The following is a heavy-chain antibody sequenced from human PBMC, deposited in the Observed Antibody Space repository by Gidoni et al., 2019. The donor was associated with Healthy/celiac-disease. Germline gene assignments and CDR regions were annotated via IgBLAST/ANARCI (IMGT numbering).Heavy chain of an antibody. CDR1: VFTFSNAW. J-gene: IGHJ4*02. D-gene: IGHD1-26*01. CDR2: IKSKTDGGTT. Sequence: EVQLVESGGGLVKPGGSLRLSCPPSVFTFSNAWMSWVRQAPGKGLEWVGRIKSKTDGGTTDYAAPVKGRFTISRDDSKNTLYLQRNRLKTEDTAVYYCTTAWELLSFGWGQGTLCHRLL. CDR3: TTAWELLSFG. V-gene: IGHV3-15*01.